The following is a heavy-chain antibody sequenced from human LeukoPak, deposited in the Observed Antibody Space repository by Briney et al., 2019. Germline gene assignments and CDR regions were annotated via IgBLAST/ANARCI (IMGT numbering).Heavy chain of an antibody. Sequence: KPSETLSLTCTVSGGSISSYYWSWIRQPPGEGLEWIGYIYHNGRTNYNPSLKSRVTISVDTSKNQFSLKLSSVTAADTAVYYCARRYYDSSGYFDYWGQGTLVTVSS. CDR2: IYHNGRT. J-gene: IGHJ4*02. CDR3: ARRYYDSSGYFDY. CDR1: GGSISSYY. V-gene: IGHV4-59*08. D-gene: IGHD3-22*01.